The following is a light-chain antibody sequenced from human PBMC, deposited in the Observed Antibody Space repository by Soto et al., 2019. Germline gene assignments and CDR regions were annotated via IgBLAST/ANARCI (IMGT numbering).Light chain of an antibody. CDR3: QQSYSTLTWT. Sequence: DNQMTQSPSTLSASVGDRVTITCRASQSISSYLNWYQQKPGKAPKLLIYAASSLQSGVPSRFSGSGSGTDFTLTISSLQPEDFATYYCQQSYSTLTWTFGQGTNV. CDR2: AAS. CDR1: QSISSY. J-gene: IGKJ1*01. V-gene: IGKV1-39*01.